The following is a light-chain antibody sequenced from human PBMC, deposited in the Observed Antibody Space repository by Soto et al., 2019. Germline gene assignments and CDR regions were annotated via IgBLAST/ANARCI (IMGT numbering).Light chain of an antibody. V-gene: IGLV1-40*01. CDR3: QSWDTSLSGSV. CDR1: SSNIGAGYD. J-gene: IGLJ2*01. CDR2: GNT. Sequence: QSVLTQTPSVSGAPGQRVTISCTWSSSNIGAGYDVNWYQQLPGTAPKLLIYGNTNRPSGVPDRFSGSKSGTSGSLAISGLQTEDEAEYYCQSWDTSLSGSVFGGGTQLTVL.